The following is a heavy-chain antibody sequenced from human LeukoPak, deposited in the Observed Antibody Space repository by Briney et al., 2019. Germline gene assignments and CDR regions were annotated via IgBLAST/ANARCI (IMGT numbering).Heavy chain of an antibody. J-gene: IGHJ4*02. V-gene: IGHV4-59*08. CDR1: GGSISSHY. D-gene: IGHD1-26*01. CDR3: ARFSGSFIDY. Sequence: SETLSLTCTVSGGSISSHYWSWIRQPPGKGLEWIGYIFYSGSTNYNPSLKSRVTISVDTSKNQFSLKLSSVTAADTAVYYCARFSGSFIDYWGQGTLVTVSS. CDR2: IFYSGST.